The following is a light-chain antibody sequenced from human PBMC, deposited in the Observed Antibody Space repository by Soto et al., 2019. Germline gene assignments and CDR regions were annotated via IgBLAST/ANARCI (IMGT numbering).Light chain of an antibody. CDR3: QHYNSSSEA. Sequence: DIQMTQSPSTLSGSVGDRVTITCRASQTISGWLAWYQQKPGKAPQLLVXKASTVKSGVPSRFSGSGSGTESTLTISSLQPPDFATSYCQHYNSSSEAFGQGTKVNIK. V-gene: IGKV1-5*03. J-gene: IGKJ1*01. CDR1: QTISGW. CDR2: KAS.